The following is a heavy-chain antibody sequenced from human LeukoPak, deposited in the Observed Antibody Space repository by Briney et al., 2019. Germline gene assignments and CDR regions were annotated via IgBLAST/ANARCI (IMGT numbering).Heavy chain of an antibody. CDR2: ISAYNGNT. D-gene: IGHD6-19*01. CDR3: ARDVTRVAVAVLGY. Sequence: ASVKDSCTASGYTFTSYGISRVRQAPGQGLEWMGWISAYNGNTNYAQKLQGRVTMTTDTSTSTAYMELRSLRSDDTAVYYCARDVTRVAVAVLGYWGQGTLVTVSS. V-gene: IGHV1-18*04. J-gene: IGHJ4*02. CDR1: GYTFTSYG.